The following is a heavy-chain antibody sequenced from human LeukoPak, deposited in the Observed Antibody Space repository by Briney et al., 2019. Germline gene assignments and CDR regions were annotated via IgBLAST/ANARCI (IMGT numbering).Heavy chain of an antibody. CDR1: GFTFSSYA. V-gene: IGHV3-30*04. J-gene: IGHJ4*02. CDR3: ARELAARIAAAGAPFDY. D-gene: IGHD6-13*01. Sequence: GRSLRLSCAASGFTFSSYAMHWVRQAPGKGLEWVAVISYDGSNKYYADSVKGRFTISRDNSKNTLYLQVNSLRAEDTAVYYCARELAARIAAAGAPFDYWGQGTLVTVPS. CDR2: ISYDGSNK.